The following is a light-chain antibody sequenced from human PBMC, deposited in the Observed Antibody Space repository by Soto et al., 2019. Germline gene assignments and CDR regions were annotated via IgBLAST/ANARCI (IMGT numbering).Light chain of an antibody. Sequence: QSVLTQPPSVSGAPGQRVTISCSGSGSNIGDNSVSWYQQLPGTAPKLLIYDNDKRPLGIPDRFSGSKSGTSATLGITGLQTGDEADYYCGTWDSSLSAAVFGGGTQLTVL. CDR3: GTWDSSLSAAV. CDR1: GSNIGDNS. V-gene: IGLV1-51*01. J-gene: IGLJ7*01. CDR2: DND.